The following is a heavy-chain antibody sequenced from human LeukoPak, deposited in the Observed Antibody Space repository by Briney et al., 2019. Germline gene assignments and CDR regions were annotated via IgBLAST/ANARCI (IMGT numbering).Heavy chain of an antibody. D-gene: IGHD6-13*01. Sequence: GGSLRLSCAASGFTFSSYSMNWVRQAPGKGLEWVSYINSGGTTIYYADSLKGRFTISRDNAKNSLYLQMNSLRDEDTAVYYCARGWAAAGKANWFDPWGQGTLVTVSS. CDR3: ARGWAAAGKANWFDP. CDR2: INSGGTTI. V-gene: IGHV3-48*02. CDR1: GFTFSSYS. J-gene: IGHJ5*02.